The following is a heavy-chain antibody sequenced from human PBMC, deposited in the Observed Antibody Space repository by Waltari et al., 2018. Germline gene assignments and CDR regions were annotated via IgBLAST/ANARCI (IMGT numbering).Heavy chain of an antibody. CDR1: GGTFSSYA. D-gene: IGHD3-3*01. CDR2: IYPGDSDT. V-gene: IGHV5-51*01. Sequence: VQLVQSGAEVKKPGSSVKVSCKASGGTFSSYAISWVRQMPGKGLEWMGIIYPGDSDTRYSPSFQGQVTISADKSISTAYLQWSSLKASDTAMYYCARQPRGDDFWSGYSFYGMDVWGQGTTVTVSS. J-gene: IGHJ6*02. CDR3: ARQPRGDDFWSGYSFYGMDV.